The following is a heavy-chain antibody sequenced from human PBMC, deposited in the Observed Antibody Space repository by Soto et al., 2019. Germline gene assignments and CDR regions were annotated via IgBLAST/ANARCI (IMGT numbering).Heavy chain of an antibody. V-gene: IGHV3-23*01. CDR1: GFTFSSYA. CDR2: ISGSGGST. J-gene: IGHJ4*02. D-gene: IGHD5-18*01. CDR3: AKDSGYSYGYDYFDF. Sequence: PGGSLRLSCAASGFTFSSYAMSWVRQAPGKGLEWVSAISGSGGSTYYANSVKGRFTISRDNSKNTLYLQMNSLRAEDTAVYYCAKDSGYSYGYDYFDFWGQGTLVTVSS.